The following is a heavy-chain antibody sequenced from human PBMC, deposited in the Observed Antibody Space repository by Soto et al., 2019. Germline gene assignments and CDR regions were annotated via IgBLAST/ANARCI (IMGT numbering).Heavy chain of an antibody. CDR1: GGTFTSYT. Sequence: QVQLVQSGAEVKKPGSSVKVSCKASGGTFTSYTISWVRQAPGQGLEWMGRFIPILNVAHYEQNFQGRVTITADKSTSTTYMELSSLRSEGTAVYYCVRGEGGYDFDLRENWSQGTLVAVAS. CDR3: VRGEGGYDFDLREN. CDR2: FIPILNVA. J-gene: IGHJ4*02. V-gene: IGHV1-69*02. D-gene: IGHD5-12*01.